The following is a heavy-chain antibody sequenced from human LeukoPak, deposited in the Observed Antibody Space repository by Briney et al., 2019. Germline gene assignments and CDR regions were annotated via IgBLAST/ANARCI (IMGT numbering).Heavy chain of an antibody. CDR1: GFSFSVYS. V-gene: IGHV3-21*04. CDR3: AKAFSAYENWPPNWFDP. CDR2: ISSDSKFI. D-gene: IGHD5-12*01. J-gene: IGHJ5*02. Sequence: GGSLRLSCEASGFSFSVYSIIWVRQAPGKGLEWVSSISSDSKFIYYAGSMKGRLTISRDNSKNTLYLQMSSLRAEDTAVYYCAKAFSAYENWPPNWFDPWGQGTLVTVSS.